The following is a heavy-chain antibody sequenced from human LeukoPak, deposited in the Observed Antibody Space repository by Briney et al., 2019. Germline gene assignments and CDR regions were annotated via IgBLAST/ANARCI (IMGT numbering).Heavy chain of an antibody. CDR3: AKDIAGSDNYYYYGMDV. CDR2: ISWNSGSI. J-gene: IGHJ6*02. Sequence: GRSLRLSCAASGFTFDDYAMYWVRQAPGKGLEWVSGISWNSGSIGYADSVKGRFTISRDNAKNSLYLQMNSLGAEDTALYYCAKDIAGSDNYYYYGMDVWGRGTTVTVSS. CDR1: GFTFDDYA. V-gene: IGHV3-9*01. D-gene: IGHD3-10*01.